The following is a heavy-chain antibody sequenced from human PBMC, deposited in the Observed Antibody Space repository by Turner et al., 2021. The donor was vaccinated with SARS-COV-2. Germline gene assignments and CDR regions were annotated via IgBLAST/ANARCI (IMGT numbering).Heavy chain of an antibody. Sequence: EGQLVDSAGGLVMPGSSLRLSCAAAEFTFGSYIMNGFRQAPGKGLEWVSSIIYSSSYINYDDSVKGRFTISRDNAKDSLYLQMNSLRAEDTAVYYCARGSPGEDFYYYGMGVWGQGTTVTVSS. CDR1: EFTFGSYI. V-gene: IGHV3-21*01. CDR3: ARGSPGEDFYYYGMGV. CDR2: IIYSSSYI. J-gene: IGHJ6*02. D-gene: IGHD1-1*01.